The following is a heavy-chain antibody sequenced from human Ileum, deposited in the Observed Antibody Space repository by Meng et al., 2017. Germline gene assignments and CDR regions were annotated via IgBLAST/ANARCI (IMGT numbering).Heavy chain of an antibody. CDR3: ASGSGSLDY. CDR1: GGSVSSNIAA. CDR2: TYYRSKWYS. D-gene: IGHD3-3*01. V-gene: IGHV6-1*01. J-gene: IGHJ4*02. Sequence: QVRLTQSGPGLVNPSQPLSSTFAVSGGSVSSNIAAWNWIRQSPLRGLEWLGRTYYRSKWYSEYAVSVKSRISITPDTSKNQFSLQMNSVTPEDTAVYYCASGSGSLDYWGPGTLVTVSS.